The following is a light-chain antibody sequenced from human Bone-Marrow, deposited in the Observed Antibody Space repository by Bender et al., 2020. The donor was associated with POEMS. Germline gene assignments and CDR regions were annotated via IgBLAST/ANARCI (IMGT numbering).Light chain of an antibody. CDR2: NNE. V-gene: IGLV1-40*01. CDR1: SSNMGAGYG. CDR3: GTWDRRLRGV. J-gene: IGLJ2*01. Sequence: QSVLTQPPSVSGAPGQTVTISCTGTSSNMGAGYGVNWYQQLPGTAPKLLIYNNENRPSGIPDRFSASKSGTSATLAITGLQTGDEATYYCGTWDRRLRGVFGGGTKLTVL.